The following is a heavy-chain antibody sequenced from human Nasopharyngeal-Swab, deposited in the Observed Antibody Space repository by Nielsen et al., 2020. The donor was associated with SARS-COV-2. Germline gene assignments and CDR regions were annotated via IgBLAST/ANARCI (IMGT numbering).Heavy chain of an antibody. CDR2: ISYDGSNK. CDR3: AKEGRLAVADGEGSDY. CDR1: GFTFSSYG. D-gene: IGHD6-19*01. Sequence: GGSMRLSCAASGFTFSSYGMHWVRQAPGKGLEWVAVISYDGSNKYYADSVKGRFTISRDNSKNTLYLQMNSLRAEDTAVYYCAKEGRLAVADGEGSDYWGQGTLVTVSS. V-gene: IGHV3-30*18. J-gene: IGHJ4*02.